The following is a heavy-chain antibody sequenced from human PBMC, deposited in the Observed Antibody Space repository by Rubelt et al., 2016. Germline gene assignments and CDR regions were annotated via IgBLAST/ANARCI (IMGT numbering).Heavy chain of an antibody. CDR2: ISGGSSTI. Sequence: YISGGSSTIYYADSVKGRFTISRDNAKNSLYLQMNSLRAEDTAVYYCARVQMDWGQGTLVTVSS. CDR3: ARVQMD. V-gene: IGHV3-48*04. D-gene: IGHD5-24*01. J-gene: IGHJ4*02.